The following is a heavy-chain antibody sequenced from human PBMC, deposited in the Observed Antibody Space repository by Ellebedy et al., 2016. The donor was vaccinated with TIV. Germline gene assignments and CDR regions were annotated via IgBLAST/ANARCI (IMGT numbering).Heavy chain of an antibody. Sequence: GGSLRLXXAASGFTFSAYSMSWVRQTPGKGLEWVSLISGDGGNREYADSVKGRFTISRDNSKSSLYLQMHSLRSEDTAVYYCVKDYDSGYRYYFDHWGLGTLVTVSS. D-gene: IGHD5-12*01. CDR3: VKDYDSGYRYYFDH. CDR2: ISGDGGNR. V-gene: IGHV3-43*02. J-gene: IGHJ4*02. CDR1: GFTFSAYS.